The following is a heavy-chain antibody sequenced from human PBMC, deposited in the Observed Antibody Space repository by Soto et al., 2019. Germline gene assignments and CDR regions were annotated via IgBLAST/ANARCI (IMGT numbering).Heavy chain of an antibody. CDR3: ARGALGYCSGGSCSRNYGMDV. CDR1: GFTFSSYD. CDR2: IGTAGDP. D-gene: IGHD2-15*01. V-gene: IGHV3-13*05. J-gene: IGHJ6*02. Sequence: GGSLRLSCAASGFTFSSYDMHWVRQATGKGLEWVSAIGTAGDPYYPGSVKGRFTISRENAKNSLYLQMNSLSAGDTAVYYCARGALGYCSGGSCSRNYGMDVWGQGTTVTVSS.